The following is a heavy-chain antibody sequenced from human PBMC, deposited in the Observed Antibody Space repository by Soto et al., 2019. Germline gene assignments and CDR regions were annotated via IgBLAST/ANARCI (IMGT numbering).Heavy chain of an antibody. Sequence: ASLKGSCKASVYTFTIYAIDCVSQAPGQRLERMGWINAGNGNTKYSQKFQGRVTITRDTSASTAYMELSSLRSEDTAVYYCARYRTVISAFDIWGQGTVVTV. V-gene: IGHV1-3*01. J-gene: IGHJ3*02. CDR2: INAGNGNT. CDR1: VYTFTIYA. D-gene: IGHD2-21*01. CDR3: ARYRTVISAFDI.